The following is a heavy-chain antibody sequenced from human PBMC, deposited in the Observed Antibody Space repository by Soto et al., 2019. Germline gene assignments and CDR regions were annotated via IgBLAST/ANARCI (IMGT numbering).Heavy chain of an antibody. Sequence: QVQLVESGGGVVQPGRSLRLSCAASGFTFSSYAMHWVRQAPGEGLEWVAVISYDGSNKYYADSVKGRFTISRDNSKNTLYLQMNSLRAEDTAVYYCARDRSGYDPHKGNYYYGMDVWGQGTTVTVSS. V-gene: IGHV3-30-3*01. CDR2: ISYDGSNK. J-gene: IGHJ6*02. CDR3: ARDRSGYDPHKGNYYYGMDV. D-gene: IGHD3-3*01. CDR1: GFTFSSYA.